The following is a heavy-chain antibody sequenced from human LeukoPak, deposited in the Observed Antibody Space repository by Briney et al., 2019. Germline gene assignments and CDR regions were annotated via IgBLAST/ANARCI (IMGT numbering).Heavy chain of an antibody. CDR3: ARVSKQWLVRVYYFDY. V-gene: IGHV4-34*01. J-gene: IGHJ4*02. CDR1: GGSFSGYY. CDR2: INHSGST. Sequence: SETLSLTCAVCGGSFSGYYWSWIRQPPGKGLEWIGEINHSGSTNYNPSLKSRVTISVDTSKNQFSLKLSSVTAADTAVYYCARVSKQWLVRVYYFDYWGQGTLVTVSS. D-gene: IGHD6-19*01.